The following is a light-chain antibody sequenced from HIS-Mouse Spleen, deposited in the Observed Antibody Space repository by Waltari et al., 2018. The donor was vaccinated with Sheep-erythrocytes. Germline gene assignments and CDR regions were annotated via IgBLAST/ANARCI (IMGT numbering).Light chain of an antibody. V-gene: IGLV3-1*01. J-gene: IGLJ3*02. CDR2: QDS. Sequence: SYELTQPPSVSVSPGPTASITCSGDKLGDKYACWYQQKPGQFPVLVINQDSKRPSGIPERFSGSNSGNTATLTISGTQAMDEADYYCQAWDSSTWVFGGGTKLTVL. CDR1: KLGDKY. CDR3: QAWDSSTWV.